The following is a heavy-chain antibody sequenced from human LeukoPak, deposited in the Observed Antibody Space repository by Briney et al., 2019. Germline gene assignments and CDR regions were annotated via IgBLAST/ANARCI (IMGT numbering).Heavy chain of an antibody. V-gene: IGHV3-23*01. CDR3: VKGCNSISCTLIDY. J-gene: IGHJ4*02. D-gene: IGHD2-2*01. CDR2: ISGSGDST. Sequence: GGPLRLSCAASGFTFSSYSMNWVRQAPGEGLERVSTISGSGDSTYYADSMKGRFTISRDNSKNTLFLQMTSLRAEDTGVYYCVKGCNSISCTLIDYWGQGTLVTVSS. CDR1: GFTFSSYS.